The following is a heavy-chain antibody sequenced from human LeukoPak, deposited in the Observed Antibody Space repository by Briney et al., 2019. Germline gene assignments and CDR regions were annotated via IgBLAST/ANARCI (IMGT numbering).Heavy chain of an antibody. V-gene: IGHV3-23*01. D-gene: IGHD1-14*01. CDR1: GFTFSSHA. CDR3: AKTTGAPPY. J-gene: IGHJ4*02. Sequence: PGGSLRLSCAAYGFTFSSHAMTWVRQAPGKGLEWVSAISGSGNYIYYAHSVKGRFTISRDNSKNTLYLQINSLRAEDTAVYYCAKTTGAPPYWGQGTLVTVSS. CDR2: ISGSGNYI.